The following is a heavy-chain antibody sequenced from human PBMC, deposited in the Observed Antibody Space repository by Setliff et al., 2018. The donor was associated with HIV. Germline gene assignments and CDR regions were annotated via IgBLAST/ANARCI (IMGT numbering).Heavy chain of an antibody. V-gene: IGHV1-8*02. CDR3: ARGAWYTSGWYSSRYMDV. J-gene: IGHJ6*03. D-gene: IGHD6-19*01. Sequence: ASVKVSCKASGYTFTSYDINWVRQATGQGLEWMGWMNPNSGNTGYAQKFQGRVTMNRNTSISTAYMELSSLRSEDTAVYYCARGAWYTSGWYSSRYMDVWGKGTLVTVSS. CDR1: GYTFTSYD. CDR2: MNPNSGNT.